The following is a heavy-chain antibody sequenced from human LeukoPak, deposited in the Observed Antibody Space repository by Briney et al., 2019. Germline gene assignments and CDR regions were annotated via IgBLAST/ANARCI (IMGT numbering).Heavy chain of an antibody. Sequence: SGPTLVNPHRPSRCTFSGFSLSTSGVGVGWIRQPPGKALEWLAVIYWNDDKHYSPFLKSRLTITKDTSKEQVVLTVTNMDPVDTATYYCARFQVTGTYRFDYWGQGTLVTVSS. D-gene: IGHD1-7*01. CDR1: GFSLSTSGVG. V-gene: IGHV2-5*01. CDR3: ARFQVTGTYRFDY. J-gene: IGHJ4*02. CDR2: IYWNDDK.